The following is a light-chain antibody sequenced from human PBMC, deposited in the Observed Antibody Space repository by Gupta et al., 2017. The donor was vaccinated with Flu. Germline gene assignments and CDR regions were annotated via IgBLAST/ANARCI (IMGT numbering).Light chain of an antibody. CDR3: QQSYTTPWT. CDR2: AAS. J-gene: IGKJ1*01. CDR1: QDISSY. Sequence: IQMTQSPSSLSASVGDRVTITCRASQDISSYLNWYQQKPGKAPKLLMYAASRLQSGVPSRFSGSGSGTDFTLTISSLQPEDFATYYCQQSYTTPWTFGQGTKVEIK. V-gene: IGKV1-39*01.